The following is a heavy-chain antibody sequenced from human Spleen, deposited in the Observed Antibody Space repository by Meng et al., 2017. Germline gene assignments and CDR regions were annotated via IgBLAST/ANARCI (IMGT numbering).Heavy chain of an antibody. CDR1: GYSISRGHW. CDR2: IEHSEGP. V-gene: IGHV4-4*02. D-gene: IGHD2-21*01. J-gene: IGHJ4*02. CDR3: ARNGAYCLEY. Sequence: QWQLQESGPGLVRASGTLSLTCAVSGYSISRGHWWSWVRQSPGKGLQWIGEIEHSEGPNYNPSLKSRVTISVDTSKNQISLELTSVTAADTAVYYCARNGAYCLEYWGQGSLVTVSS.